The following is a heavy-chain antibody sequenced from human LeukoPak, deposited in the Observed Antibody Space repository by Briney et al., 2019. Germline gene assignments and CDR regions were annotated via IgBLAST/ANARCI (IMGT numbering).Heavy chain of an antibody. J-gene: IGHJ4*02. V-gene: IGHV1-69*05. CDR2: IIPIFGTA. D-gene: IGHD6-19*01. CDR1: GGTFSSYA. CDR3: ERELGGIAVAGTAGYFDY. Sequence: ASVKVSCKASGGTFSSYAISWVRQAPGQGLEWMGGIIPIFGTANYAQKFQGRVTITTDESTSTAYMELSSLRSEDTAVYYCERELGGIAVAGTAGYFDYWGQGTLVTVSS.